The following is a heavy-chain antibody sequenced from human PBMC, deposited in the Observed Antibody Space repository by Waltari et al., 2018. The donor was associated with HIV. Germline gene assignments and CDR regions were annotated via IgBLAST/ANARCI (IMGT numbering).Heavy chain of an antibody. D-gene: IGHD2-15*01. J-gene: IGHJ4*02. CDR2: NNPNPGGA. CDR1: GYTFTGYY. V-gene: IGHV1-2*02. CDR3: ARATLGAANPFDY. Sequence: QVQLVQSGAEVKKPGASVKVSCRASGYTFTGYYMHWVRLAPGQGLEWIGWNNPNPGGAKYAQKFQGRVTMTRDTSISTVYMELSSLKSDDTAVYYCARATLGAANPFDYWGQGTLVTVSS.